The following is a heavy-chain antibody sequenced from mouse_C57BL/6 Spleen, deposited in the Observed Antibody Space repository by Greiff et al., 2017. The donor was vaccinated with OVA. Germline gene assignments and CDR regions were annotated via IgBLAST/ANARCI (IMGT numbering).Heavy chain of an antibody. D-gene: IGHD5-5*01. Sequence: VQLVESGAELVKPGASVKISCKASGYAFSSYWMHWVKQRPGKGLEWIGQIYPGDGDTNYNGKFKGKATLTADKSSSTAYMQLSSLTSEDSAVYFCARSDTTWAMDYWGQGTSVTVSS. CDR2: IYPGDGDT. CDR1: GYAFSSYW. V-gene: IGHV1-80*01. J-gene: IGHJ4*01. CDR3: ARSDTTWAMDY.